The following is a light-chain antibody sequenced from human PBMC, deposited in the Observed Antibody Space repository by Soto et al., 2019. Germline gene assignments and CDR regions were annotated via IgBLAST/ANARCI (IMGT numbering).Light chain of an antibody. Sequence: EIVLTQSPGTLSLSPGERATLACRASQSVNSNYLAWYPQKPGQAHRLLMYEPSTRATGIPDRFSGSGSWTDFTRTILRLESENFAEYFCQQFGTSPLWTFGQGNQVEMK. J-gene: IGKJ1*01. CDR2: EPS. V-gene: IGKV3-20*01. CDR3: QQFGTSPLWT. CDR1: QSVNSNY.